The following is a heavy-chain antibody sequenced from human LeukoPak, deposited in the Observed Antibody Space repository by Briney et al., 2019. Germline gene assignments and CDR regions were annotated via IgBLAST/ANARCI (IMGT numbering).Heavy chain of an antibody. CDR1: GXSISNYY. CDR3: AREGGPYRPLDY. V-gene: IGHV4-59*12. J-gene: IGHJ4*02. Sequence: SETLSLTCSVSGXSISNYYWNWVRQAPGKGLEWIAYIHYSRGPYYNPSLKSRVTISIDTSKSQFSLKLSSVTAADTAVYYCAREGGPYRPLDYSGQGTLVTVSS. CDR2: IHYSRGP.